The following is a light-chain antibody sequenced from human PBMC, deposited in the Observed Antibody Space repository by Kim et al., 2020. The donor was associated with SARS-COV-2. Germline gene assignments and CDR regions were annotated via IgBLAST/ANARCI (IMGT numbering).Light chain of an antibody. CDR1: QSVSSSY. J-gene: IGKJ3*01. V-gene: IGKV3-20*01. CDR3: HQYGSSPRLIT. Sequence: EIALTQSPGTLSLSPGERATLSCRASQSVSSSYLSWYLQKPGQAPRLLIYGASSRATGIPDRFRGSGSGTDFTLTISRLEPEDVAVYYYHQYGSSPRLITFGHGTKVDIK. CDR2: GAS.